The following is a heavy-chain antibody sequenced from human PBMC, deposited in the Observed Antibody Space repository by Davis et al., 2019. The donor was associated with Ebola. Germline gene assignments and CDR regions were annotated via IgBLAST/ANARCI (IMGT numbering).Heavy chain of an antibody. CDR1: GGSFSGYY. V-gene: IGHV4-34*01. CDR2: INHSGST. CDR3: ARDPQGPHSGYYGYYYGMDV. J-gene: IGHJ6*02. Sequence: PSETLSLTCAVYGGSFSGYYWSWIRQPPGKGLEWIGEINHSGSTNYNPSLKSRVTISVDTSKNQFSLKLSSVTAADTAVYYCARDPQGPHSGYYGYYYGMDVWGQGTTVTVSS. D-gene: IGHD3-22*01.